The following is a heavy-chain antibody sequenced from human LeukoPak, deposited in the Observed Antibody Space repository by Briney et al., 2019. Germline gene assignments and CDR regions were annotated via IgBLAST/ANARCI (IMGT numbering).Heavy chain of an antibody. J-gene: IGHJ2*01. D-gene: IGHD2-2*02. CDR2: INPNSGGT. CDR1: GYTFTGYY. V-gene: IGHV1-2*02. CDR3: ARDFPYCSSTSCYNVFRSDWYFDL. Sequence: ASVKVSCKASGYTFTGYYMHWVRQAPGQGLEWMGWINPNSGGTNYAQKFQGRVTMTRDTSISTACMELSRLRSDDTAVYYCARDFPYCSSTSCYNVFRSDWYFDLWGRGTLVTVSS.